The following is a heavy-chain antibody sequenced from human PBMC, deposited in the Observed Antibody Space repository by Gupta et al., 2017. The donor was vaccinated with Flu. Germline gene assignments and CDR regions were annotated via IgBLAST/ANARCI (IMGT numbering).Heavy chain of an antibody. CDR2: SSPRFGTE. V-gene: IGHV1-69*06. D-gene: IGHD5-12*01. CDR1: GDCSHNYA. CDR3: SRGQPFSVAVCGNMLPFINFDP. J-gene: IGHJ5*02. Sequence: QVQLVQSRAVVKKPGSSVKVSCTASGDCSHNYAVAWLRQAPGQGPELLGWSSPRFGTEKYGQKFQGRLKIYSDKESSATYLVPSSLTSDDTALYYCSRGQPFSVAVCGNMLPFINFDPWGQGTLVTVSS.